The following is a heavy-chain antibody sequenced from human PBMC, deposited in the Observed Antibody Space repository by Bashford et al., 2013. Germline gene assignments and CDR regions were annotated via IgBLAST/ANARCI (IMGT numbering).Heavy chain of an antibody. D-gene: IGHD1-7*01. J-gene: IGHJ6*02. CDR1: GYTFTSYG. CDR3: ARDRLTGTTHYGMDV. CDR2: ISAYNGNT. Sequence: ASVKVSCKASGYTFTSYGISWVRQAPGQGLEWMGWISAYNGNTNYAQKLQGRVTMTTDTSTSTAYMELRSLRSDDTAVYYCARDRLTGTTHYGMDVWGQGTTVTVSS. V-gene: IGHV1-18*01.